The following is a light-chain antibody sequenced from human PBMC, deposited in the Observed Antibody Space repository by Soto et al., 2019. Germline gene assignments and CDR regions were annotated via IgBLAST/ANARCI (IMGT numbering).Light chain of an antibody. V-gene: IGLV2-18*02. CDR1: GSDIGSYNR. J-gene: IGLJ2*01. Sequence: QSALTQPPSVSGSPGQSVTISCTGTGSDIGSYNRVSWYRRVPGTAPKLMISEVNKRPSGVPDRFSGSKSGNTASLTISGLRAEDEADYYCSSYTESATFVLFGGETKVTVL. CDR3: SSYTESATFVL. CDR2: EVN.